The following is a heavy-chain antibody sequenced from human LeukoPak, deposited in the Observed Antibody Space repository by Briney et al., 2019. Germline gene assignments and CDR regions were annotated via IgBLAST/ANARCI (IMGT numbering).Heavy chain of an antibody. CDR2: INPSGSA. J-gene: IGHJ4*02. CDR3: ARGPDMILGLGGASLDH. CDR1: GGSFTDHY. V-gene: IGHV4-34*01. D-gene: IGHD3/OR15-3a*01. Sequence: SETLSLTCAVSGGSFTDHYWTWIRQPPGKGLEWIGEINPSGSAYYNPSLKSRVAISVDTSKNQLSLTVISVTAADTAVYFCARGPDMILGLGGASLDHWGQGNLVTVSS.